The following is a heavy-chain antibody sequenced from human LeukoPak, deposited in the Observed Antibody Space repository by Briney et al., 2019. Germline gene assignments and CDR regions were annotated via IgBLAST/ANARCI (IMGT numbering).Heavy chain of an antibody. CDR1: GFTFSSYG. Sequence: GGSLRLSCAASGFTFSSYGMHWVRQAPGKGLEWVAVIWYGGSNKYYADSVKGRFTISRDNSKNTLYLKMNSLRAEDTAVYYCAKAVGSSSGYYYYYMDVWGKGTTVTVSS. J-gene: IGHJ6*03. V-gene: IGHV3-30*02. CDR3: AKAVGSSSGYYYYYMDV. D-gene: IGHD6-13*01. CDR2: IWYGGSNK.